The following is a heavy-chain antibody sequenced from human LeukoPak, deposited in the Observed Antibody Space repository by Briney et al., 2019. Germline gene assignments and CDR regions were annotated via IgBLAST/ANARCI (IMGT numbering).Heavy chain of an antibody. D-gene: IGHD2-2*01. J-gene: IGHJ4*02. CDR3: AKASADLYFDY. Sequence: GGSLRLSCAAPGFTFDDYAMHWVRHAPGKGLEWISRISWNSGSIGYADSVKGRFTISRDNAKNSLYLQMNSLRSEDMALYYCAKASADLYFDYWGQGTLVTVSS. V-gene: IGHV3-9*03. CDR1: GFTFDDYA. CDR2: ISWNSGSI.